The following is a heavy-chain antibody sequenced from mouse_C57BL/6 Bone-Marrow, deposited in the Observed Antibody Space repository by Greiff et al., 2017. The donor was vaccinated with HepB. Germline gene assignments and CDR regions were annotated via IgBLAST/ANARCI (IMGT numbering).Heavy chain of an antibody. V-gene: IGHV1-61*01. CDR3: ARRVIYYDYVYFDY. CDR2: IYPSDSET. Sequence: QVQLQQPGAELVRPGSSVKLSCKASGYTFTSYWMDWVKQRPGRGLEWIGNIYPSDSETHYNQKFKDKATLTVDKSSSTAYMQLSSLTSEDSAVYYCARRVIYYDYVYFDYWGQGTTLTVSS. CDR1: GYTFTSYW. J-gene: IGHJ2*01. D-gene: IGHD2-4*01.